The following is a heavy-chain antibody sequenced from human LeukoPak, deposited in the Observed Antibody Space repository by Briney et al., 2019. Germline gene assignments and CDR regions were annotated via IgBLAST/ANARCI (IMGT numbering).Heavy chain of an antibody. D-gene: IGHD3-22*01. CDR3: ARDPKYYYDSP. Sequence: GGSLRLSCAASGFTFSSYSMNWVRQAPGKGLEWVSSISSSSSYIYYADSVKGRFTVSRDNAKNSLYLQMNSLRAEDTAVYYCARDPKYYYDSPWGQGTLVTVSS. CDR1: GFTFSSYS. J-gene: IGHJ5*02. CDR2: ISSSSSYI. V-gene: IGHV3-21*01.